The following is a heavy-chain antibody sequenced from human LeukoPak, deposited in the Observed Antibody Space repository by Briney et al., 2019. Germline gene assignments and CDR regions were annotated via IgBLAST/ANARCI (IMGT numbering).Heavy chain of an antibody. CDR2: TYYRSKWNN. D-gene: IGHD2/OR15-2a*01. J-gene: IGHJ4*02. CDR3: ARGRNSGFDY. V-gene: IGHV6-1*01. Sequence: SQTLSLTCAISGDSVSGNGAVAWNWLRQSPSRGLQWLGRTYYRSKWNNDYAVSVKSRITINPDTSKNQFSLPLNSVTPEDTAVYYCARGRNSGFDYWGQGTLVTVSS. CDR1: GDSVSGNGAVA.